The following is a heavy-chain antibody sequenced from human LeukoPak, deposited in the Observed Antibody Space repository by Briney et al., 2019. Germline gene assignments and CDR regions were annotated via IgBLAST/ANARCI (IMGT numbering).Heavy chain of an antibody. CDR3: AKDTSIGRYCTNGVCSPFDY. Sequence: GGSLRLSCAASGFTFSSYAMTWVRQAPGKGLEWVSAISDTGGSTYDADSVKGRFTISRDNSKSTLYLQMNSLRAEDTAVYYCAKDTSIGRYCTNGVCSPFDYWGQGTLVTVSS. CDR1: GFTFSSYA. V-gene: IGHV3-23*01. D-gene: IGHD2-8*01. CDR2: ISDTGGST. J-gene: IGHJ4*02.